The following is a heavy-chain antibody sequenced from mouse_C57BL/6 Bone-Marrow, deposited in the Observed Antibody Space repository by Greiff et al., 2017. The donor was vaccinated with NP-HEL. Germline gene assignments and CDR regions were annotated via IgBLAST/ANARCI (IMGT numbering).Heavy chain of an antibody. J-gene: IGHJ2*01. D-gene: IGHD2-3*01. V-gene: IGHV1-61*01. CDR3: ARFYDGYYHDY. CDR1: GYTFTSYW. CDR2: IYPSDSET. Sequence: QVQLQQPGAELVRPGSSVKLSCKASGYTFTSYWMDWVKQRPGQGLEWIGNIYPSDSETHYNQKFKDKATLTVDKSSSTAYMQLSSLTSEDSAVYYCARFYDGYYHDYWGQGTTLTVSS.